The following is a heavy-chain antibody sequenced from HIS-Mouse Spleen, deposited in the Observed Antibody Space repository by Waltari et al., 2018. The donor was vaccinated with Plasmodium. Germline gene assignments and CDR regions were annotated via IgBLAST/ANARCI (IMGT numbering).Heavy chain of an antibody. CDR1: GGSFSCYY. J-gene: IGHJ3*02. CDR2: INHSGST. D-gene: IGHD3-9*01. CDR3: ARAPIRDAFDI. V-gene: IGHV4-34*01. Sequence: QVQLQQWGAGLLKPSETLSLTCAVYGGSFSCYYWSWIRQPPGKGLEWFGEINHSGSTIYNPSLKSLITIAVDTSKNQFSLKLSSVTAADTAVYYCARAPIRDAFDIGGQGTMVTVSS.